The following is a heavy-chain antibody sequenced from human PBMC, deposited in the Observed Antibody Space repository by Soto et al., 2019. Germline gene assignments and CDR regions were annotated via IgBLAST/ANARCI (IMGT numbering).Heavy chain of an antibody. V-gene: IGHV4-39*02. CDR2: IYYSGST. D-gene: IGHD2-21*02. CDR3: ARENVYCGGDCYFFDY. Sequence: SETLSLTCTVSGGSISSSSYYWGWIRQPPGKGLEWIGSIYYSGSTYYNPSVKSRVTISVDTSKNQFSLKLSSGTAADTAVYYCARENVYCGGDCYFFDYWGQGTLVTVSS. CDR1: GGSISSSSYY. J-gene: IGHJ4*02.